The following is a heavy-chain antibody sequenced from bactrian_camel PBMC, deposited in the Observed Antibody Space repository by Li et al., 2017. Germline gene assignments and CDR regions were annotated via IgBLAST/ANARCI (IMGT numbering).Heavy chain of an antibody. CDR2: IDSAGTT. CDR3: AEAPYRDGSSTKC. CDR1: MNGYSDEF. V-gene: IGHV3S53*01. D-gene: IGHD4*01. J-gene: IGHJ4*01. Sequence: HVQLVESGGGSVQAGGSLRLSCAASMNGYSDEFTAWFRQAPGEEREEVAVIDSAGTTKYGDTVKGRFTISRDNSKNTAYLQMNDLKPEDTAMYYCAEAPYRDGSSTKCRGQGTQVTVS.